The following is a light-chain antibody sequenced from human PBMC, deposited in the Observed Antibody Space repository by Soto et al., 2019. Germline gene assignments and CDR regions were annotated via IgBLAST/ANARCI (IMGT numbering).Light chain of an antibody. CDR1: QSISSW. Sequence: DIQMTQSPSTLSASVGDRVTITCRASQSISSWLAWYQQKPGKAPNFLIYKASSLESGVPSRFSGSGSGTEFTLTISSLQPDDFATYYCQQYKSYSVTFGGGTKVEIK. V-gene: IGKV1-5*03. CDR2: KAS. CDR3: QQYKSYSVT. J-gene: IGKJ4*01.